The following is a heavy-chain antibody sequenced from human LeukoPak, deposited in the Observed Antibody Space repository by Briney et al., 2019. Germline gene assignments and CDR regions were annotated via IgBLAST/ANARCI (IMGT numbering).Heavy chain of an antibody. CDR1: GFTFANAW. CDR3: TKYYYDSSGYLYYFDY. V-gene: IGHV3-15*01. CDR2: IKSKTDGGTA. Sequence: GGSLRLSCAASGFTFANAWMSWVRQAPGKGLEWVGRIKSKTDGGTADYAAPVKGRFTISRDDSKNTLYLQMNSLKTEDTAVYYCTKYYYDSSGYLYYFDYWGQGTLVTVSS. D-gene: IGHD3-22*01. J-gene: IGHJ4*02.